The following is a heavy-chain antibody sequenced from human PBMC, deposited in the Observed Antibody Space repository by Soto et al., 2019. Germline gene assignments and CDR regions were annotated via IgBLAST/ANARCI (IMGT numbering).Heavy chain of an antibody. CDR2: MNPNSGNT. D-gene: IGHD2-15*01. V-gene: IGHV1-8*01. CDR1: GYTFTSYD. Sequence: ASVKVSCKASGYTFTSYDINWVRQATGQGLEWMGWMNPNSGNTGYAQKFQGRVTMTRNTSMSTVYMELSSLRSEDTAVYYCARGVVVAAIWFDYWGQGTLVTVSS. CDR3: ARGVVVAAIWFDY. J-gene: IGHJ4*02.